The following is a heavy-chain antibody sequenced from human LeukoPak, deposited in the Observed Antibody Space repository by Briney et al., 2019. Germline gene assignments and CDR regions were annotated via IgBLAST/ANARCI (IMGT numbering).Heavy chain of an antibody. CDR3: AKDIFPRWELLRRGYDMDV. V-gene: IGHV3-43*02. CDR1: GFTFDDYA. J-gene: IGHJ6*02. Sequence: GGSLRLSCAASGFTFDDYAMHWVRQAPGKGLEWVSLIIGVVGSTYYADSVRGRFNISRDNSKNSLYLQMNSLRTEDTALYYCAKDIFPRWELLRRGYDMDVWGQGTTVTV. D-gene: IGHD1-26*01. CDR2: IIGVVGST.